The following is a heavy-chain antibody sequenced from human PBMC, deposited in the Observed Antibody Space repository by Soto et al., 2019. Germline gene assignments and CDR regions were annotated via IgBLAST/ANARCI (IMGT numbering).Heavy chain of an antibody. CDR1: GYTFTSYA. CDR3: ARDRAPLLWFGDINYYYYYGMDV. V-gene: IGHV1-3*01. CDR2: INAGNGNT. Sequence: ASVKVSCKASGYTFTSYAMHWVRQAPGQRLEWMGWINAGNGNTKYSQKFQGRVTITRDTSASTAYMELSSLRSEDTAVYYCARDRAPLLWFGDINYYYYYGMDVWGQGTTVTVSS. J-gene: IGHJ6*02. D-gene: IGHD3-10*01.